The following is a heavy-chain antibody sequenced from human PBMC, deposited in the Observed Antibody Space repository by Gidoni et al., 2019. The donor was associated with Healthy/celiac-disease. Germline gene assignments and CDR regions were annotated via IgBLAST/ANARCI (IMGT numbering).Heavy chain of an antibody. J-gene: IGHJ1*01. CDR1: GFTFSSYW. CDR2: IKQDGSEK. V-gene: IGHV3-7*03. CDR3: ARSSSGWYVEYFQH. D-gene: IGHD6-19*01. Sequence: EVQLVESGGGLVQPGGSLRLSCAASGFTFSSYWMSWVRQAPGKGLEWVAKIKQDGSEKYYVDSVKGRFTISRDNAKNSLYLQMNSLRAEDTAVYYCARSSSGWYVEYFQHWGQGTLVTVSS.